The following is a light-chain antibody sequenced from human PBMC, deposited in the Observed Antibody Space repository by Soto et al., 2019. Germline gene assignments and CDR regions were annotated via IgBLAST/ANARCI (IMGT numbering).Light chain of an antibody. V-gene: IGKV3-11*01. Sequence: IVLTHSPATLSLSRGERATLACRASQSVSSYLAWYQQKPGQAPRLLIYDASNRATGIPARFSGSGSGTDFTLTISSLEPEDFAVYYCQQRSNWPPTFGQGTRLEIK. J-gene: IGKJ5*01. CDR1: QSVSSY. CDR2: DAS. CDR3: QQRSNWPPT.